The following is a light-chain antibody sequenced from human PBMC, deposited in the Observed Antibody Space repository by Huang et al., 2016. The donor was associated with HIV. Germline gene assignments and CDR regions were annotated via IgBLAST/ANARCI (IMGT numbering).Light chain of an antibody. V-gene: IGKV3-15*01. CDR3: QQYKNWPPFT. Sequence: EIVMTQSPATLSVSPGDRATLSCRASQSVSSNLAWYQQKPGQAPRLLIYGASTRATGIPARCSGSGSGTEFTLTISSLQSEDFAVYYCQQYKNWPPFTFGPGTKVDIK. J-gene: IGKJ3*01. CDR1: QSVSSN. CDR2: GAS.